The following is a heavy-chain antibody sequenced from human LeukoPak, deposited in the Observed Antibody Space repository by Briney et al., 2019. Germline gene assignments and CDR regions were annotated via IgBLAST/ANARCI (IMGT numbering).Heavy chain of an antibody. V-gene: IGHV4-34*01. CDR2: INHSGST. D-gene: IGHD3-3*01. CDR1: GGPFSGYY. CDR3: ARGPSYYDFWSGYPS. J-gene: IGHJ4*02. Sequence: PSETLSLTCAVYGGPFSGYYWSWIRQPPGKGLEWIGEINHSGSTNYNPSLKSRVTISVDTSKNQFSLKLSSVTAADTAVYYCARGPSYYDFWSGYPSGGQGTLVTVSS.